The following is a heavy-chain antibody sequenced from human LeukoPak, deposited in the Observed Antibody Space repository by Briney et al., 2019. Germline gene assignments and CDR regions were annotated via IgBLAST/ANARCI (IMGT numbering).Heavy chain of an antibody. V-gene: IGHV3-48*02. J-gene: IGHJ4*02. CDR2: ISTSSSTR. CDR3: ARHNY. Sequence: VGSLRLSCAASGFTFSSYSMNWVRQAPGKGLEWVSYISTSSSTRYYADSVKGRFTVSRDNAKNSLYLQMSSLRDDDTALYYCARHNYWGQGTLVTASP. CDR1: GFTFSSYS.